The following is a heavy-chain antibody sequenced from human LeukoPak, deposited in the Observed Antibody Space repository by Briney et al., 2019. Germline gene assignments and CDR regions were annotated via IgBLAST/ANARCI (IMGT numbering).Heavy chain of an antibody. J-gene: IGHJ4*02. CDR2: IRYDGSNK. Sequence: SGGSLRLSCAASGFTFSSYGMHWVRQAPGEALEWVAFIRYDGSNKYYADSVKGRFTISRDNSKNTLYLQMHSLSAEDTAVYYCAKGVDILTGYYDYWGQGTLVTVSS. D-gene: IGHD3-9*01. CDR3: AKGVDILTGYYDY. CDR1: GFTFSSYG. V-gene: IGHV3-30*02.